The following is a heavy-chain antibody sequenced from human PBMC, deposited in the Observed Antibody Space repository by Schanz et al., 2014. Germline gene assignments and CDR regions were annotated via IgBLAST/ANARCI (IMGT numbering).Heavy chain of an antibody. CDR1: RFTFSTYA. CDR2: ISSDGFNK. CDR3: ARGDMVRGVFDY. J-gene: IGHJ4*02. V-gene: IGHV3-30*04. D-gene: IGHD3-10*01. Sequence: QVQLVESGGCVVQPGGSLRLSCAASRFTFSTYAMHWVRQVPGKGLGWLAVISSDGFNKFYADSVKGRFTISRDNSKNTLYLQMNSLRTEDTAVYYCARGDMVRGVFDYWGQGPLVTVSS.